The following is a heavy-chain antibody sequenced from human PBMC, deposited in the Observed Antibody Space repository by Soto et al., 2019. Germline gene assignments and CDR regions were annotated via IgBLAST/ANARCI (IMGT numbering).Heavy chain of an antibody. Sequence: PSETLSLTCTVSGDSTSSSYYWGWIRQPPGKGLEWIGSMYYSGSTYYNPSLASRVTISVDTSKNEFSLKLRSVTAADTAVYYCARQPTTGDTDLWFDPWGQGTLVTVSS. V-gene: IGHV4-39*01. CDR1: GDSTSSSYY. J-gene: IGHJ5*02. CDR2: MYYSGST. CDR3: ARQPTTGDTDLWFDP. D-gene: IGHD2-21*01.